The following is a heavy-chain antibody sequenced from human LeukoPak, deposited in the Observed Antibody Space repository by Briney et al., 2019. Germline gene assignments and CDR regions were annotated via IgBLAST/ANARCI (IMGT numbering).Heavy chain of an antibody. J-gene: IGHJ3*02. V-gene: IGHV3-7*01. CDR3: ARGGTFYFEAFDI. Sequence: GGSLRLSCAASGFSINAQWMSWVRQAPGKGLEWVANINGGGSEKYYVDSLKGRFTISGDNAKNSLSLQMNSLRVDDTAVYYCARGGTFYFEAFDIWGQGTMVTVSS. D-gene: IGHD2/OR15-2a*01. CDR1: GFSINAQW. CDR2: INGGGSEK.